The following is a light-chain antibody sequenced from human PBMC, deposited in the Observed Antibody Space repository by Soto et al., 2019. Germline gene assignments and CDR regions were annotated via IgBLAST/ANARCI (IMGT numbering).Light chain of an antibody. CDR3: LQTNTFPRT. V-gene: IGKV1-12*01. J-gene: IGKJ4*01. CDR2: AAS. Sequence: DIQMTQSPSSVSASVGDRVTITCRASQGISSWLDWYQQKPGRDPKLLIYAASTLQSGVPSRFSGSGSGTEFTLTITSLQPEDFATYYCLQTNTFPRTFGGGTKVEIK. CDR1: QGISSW.